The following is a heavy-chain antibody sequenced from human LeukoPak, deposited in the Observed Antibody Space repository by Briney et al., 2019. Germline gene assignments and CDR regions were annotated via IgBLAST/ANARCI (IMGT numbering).Heavy chain of an antibody. Sequence: SETLSLTCTVSGDSLSSTYWSWIRQPPGKGLEWIGYIFYTGSTNYNPSFKSRVTISVDTSKNQFSLRLNSVTAADTAVYFCARLLGPASWFDPWGQGTLVTVSS. V-gene: IGHV4-59*08. CDR1: GDSLSSTY. D-gene: IGHD2-2*01. CDR3: ARLLGPASWFDP. J-gene: IGHJ5*02. CDR2: IFYTGST.